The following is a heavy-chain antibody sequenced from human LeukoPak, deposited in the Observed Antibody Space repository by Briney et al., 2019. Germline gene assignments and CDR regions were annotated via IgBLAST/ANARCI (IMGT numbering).Heavy chain of an antibody. CDR3: ARDLGNTIFGVVTVTYFDY. Sequence: ASVKVSCKASAYTFTGYYMHWVRQAPGQGLEWMGWINANSGDTKYAQKFQGGVTMTRDTSISTAYMELNRLRSDDTAVYYCARDLGNTIFGVVTVTYFDYWGQGTLVTVSS. D-gene: IGHD3-3*01. CDR1: AYTFTGYY. CDR2: INANSGDT. J-gene: IGHJ4*02. V-gene: IGHV1-2*02.